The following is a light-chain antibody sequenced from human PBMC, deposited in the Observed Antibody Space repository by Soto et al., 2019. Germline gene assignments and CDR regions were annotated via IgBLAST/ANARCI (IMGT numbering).Light chain of an antibody. CDR3: SSYTSSSPYV. J-gene: IGLJ1*01. V-gene: IGLV2-14*01. CDR1: SSDVGGYNY. CDR2: EVS. Sequence: QSALTQPASVSGSPGQSITISCTGTSSDVGGYNYVSWYQQHPGKAPKLMIYEVSNRPSGVSNRFSGSKSGNTASLTISGLQAEYEADYYCSSYTSSSPYVFGTGTKLTVL.